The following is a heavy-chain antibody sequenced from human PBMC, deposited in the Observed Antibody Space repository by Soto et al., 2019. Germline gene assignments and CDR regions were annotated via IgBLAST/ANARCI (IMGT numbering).Heavy chain of an antibody. D-gene: IGHD1-26*01. J-gene: IGHJ4*02. CDR2: THGSGIT. V-gene: IGHV4-59*01. Sequence: QVQLQESGPGLVKPSETLSLTCTVSGGSITGYHWSWIRQPPGKGLEWIGYTHGSGITNYNPSLQSRVTISVDTSKHHFSRKLSSVTASDTAVYYCASYIEGGGGRGYWGQGHLLTVSS. CDR3: ASYIEGGGGRGY. CDR1: GGSITGYH.